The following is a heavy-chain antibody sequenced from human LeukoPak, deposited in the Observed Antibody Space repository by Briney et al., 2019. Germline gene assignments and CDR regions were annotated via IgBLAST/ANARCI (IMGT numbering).Heavy chain of an antibody. CDR3: AKVRVVRGVMGAGAY. CDR1: GFTFNNYA. V-gene: IGHV3-23*01. CDR2: ISGGGDNT. J-gene: IGHJ4*02. D-gene: IGHD3-10*02. Sequence: PGESLKISCAASGFTFNNYAMTWVRQAPGKGLEWVSTISGGGDNTYYADSVRGRFTISRDNVKNTLHLQMNSLRVEDTAVYYCAKVRVVRGVMGAGAYWGQGTLVTVSS.